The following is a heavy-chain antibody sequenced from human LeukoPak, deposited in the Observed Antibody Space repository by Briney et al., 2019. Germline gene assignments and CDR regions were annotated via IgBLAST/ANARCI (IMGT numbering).Heavy chain of an antibody. CDR2: IYYTGST. D-gene: IGHD3-10*01. J-gene: IGHJ4*02. Sequence: SETLSLTCTVSGGSITSYYWSWIRQPPGKGLEWVGSIYYTGSTYYNPSLESRVTIYVDTSRTHFSLTLSSVTAADTAVYYCARLVWFGKYYFDYWGQGILVTVSS. V-gene: IGHV4-59*05. CDR1: GGSITSYY. CDR3: ARLVWFGKYYFDY.